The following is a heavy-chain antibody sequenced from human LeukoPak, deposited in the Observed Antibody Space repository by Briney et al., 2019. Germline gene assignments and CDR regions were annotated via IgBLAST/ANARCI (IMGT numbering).Heavy chain of an antibody. CDR1: GGSISSGGYY. J-gene: IGHJ2*01. Sequence: SETLSLTCTVSGGSISSGGYYWSWIRQHPGKGLECIGYIYYSGSTYYNPSLKSRVTISVDTSKNQFSLKLSSVTAADTAVYYCARVVPVGVTAPSYWYFDLWGRGTLVTVSS. V-gene: IGHV4-31*03. CDR3: ARVVPVGVTAPSYWYFDL. D-gene: IGHD2-21*02. CDR2: IYYSGST.